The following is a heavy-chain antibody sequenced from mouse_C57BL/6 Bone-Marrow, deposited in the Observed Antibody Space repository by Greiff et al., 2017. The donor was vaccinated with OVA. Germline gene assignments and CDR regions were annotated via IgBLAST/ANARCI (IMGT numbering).Heavy chain of an antibody. CDR3: APSTTVVDYFDD. CDR2: IYPGDGDT. Sequence: QVQLQQSGPELVKPGASVKISCKASGYAFSSSWMNWVKQRPGKGLEWIGRIYPGDGDTNYNGKFKGKATLTADKASSTAYRQLSSLTSEDSAVYFCAPSTTVVDYFDDWGKGTTLTVSS. V-gene: IGHV1-82*01. D-gene: IGHD1-1*01. CDR1: GYAFSSSW. J-gene: IGHJ2*01.